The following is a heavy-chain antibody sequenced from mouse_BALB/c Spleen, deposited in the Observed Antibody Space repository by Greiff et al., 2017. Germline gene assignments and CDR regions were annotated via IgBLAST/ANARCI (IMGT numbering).Heavy chain of an antibody. CDR3: AREGEPRYVNAMDY. Sequence: DVMLVESGGGLVQPGGSLKLSCAASGFTFSSYAMSWVCQSPEKRLEWVAEISSGGSYTYYPDTVTGRFTISRDNAKNTLYLEMNSLRSEDTAMYYGAREGEPRYVNAMDYWGQGTSVTVSS. V-gene: IGHV5-9-4*01. J-gene: IGHJ4*01. D-gene: IGHD1-1*01. CDR1: GFTFSSYA. CDR2: ISSGGSYT.